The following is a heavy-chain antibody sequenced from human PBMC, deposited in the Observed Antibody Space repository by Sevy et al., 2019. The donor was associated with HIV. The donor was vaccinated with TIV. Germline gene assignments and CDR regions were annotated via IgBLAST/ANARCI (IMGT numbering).Heavy chain of an antibody. Sequence: ASVKVSCKASGGTFSSYAISWVRQAPGQGLEWMGGIIPIFGTANYAQKFQGRVTITADESTSTAYMGLSSLRSEDRAVYYCARARYGCSGGSCYSGYYYYGMDVWGQGTPVTVSS. CDR3: ARARYGCSGGSCYSGYYYYGMDV. D-gene: IGHD2-15*01. J-gene: IGHJ6*02. CDR2: IIPIFGTA. V-gene: IGHV1-69*13. CDR1: GGTFSSYA.